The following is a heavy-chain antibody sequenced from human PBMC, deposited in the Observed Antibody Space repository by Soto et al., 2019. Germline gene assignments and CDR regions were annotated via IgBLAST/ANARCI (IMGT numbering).Heavy chain of an antibody. J-gene: IGHJ4*02. CDR1: GGSISSYY. CDR3: ASSYYDILTGYYRSVEFDY. V-gene: IGHV4-59*08. Sequence: TLSLTCTVSGGSISSYYWSWIRQPPGKGLEWIGYIYYSGSTNYNPSLKSRVTISVDTSKNQFSLKLSSVTAADTAVYYCASSYYDILTGYYRSVEFDYWGQGALVTVSS. D-gene: IGHD3-9*01. CDR2: IYYSGST.